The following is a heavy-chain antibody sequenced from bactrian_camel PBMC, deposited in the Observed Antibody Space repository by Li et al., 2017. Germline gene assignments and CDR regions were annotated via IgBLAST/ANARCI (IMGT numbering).Heavy chain of an antibody. J-gene: IGHJ4*01. CDR1: GLTVNTNL. CDR2: SISASGTT. CDR3: AAEARGSRPLGLAWTDPEEYST. Sequence: QVQLVESGGGLVQPGGSLRLSCAASGLTVNTNLMRWVRQAPGKGLEWVSSISASGTTYYTSSVEGRFTISKDNAKNTLYLQMDNLKPEDTATYYCAAEARGSRPLGLAWTDPEEYSTWGRGTQVTVS. V-gene: IGHV3S39*01. D-gene: IGHD1*01.